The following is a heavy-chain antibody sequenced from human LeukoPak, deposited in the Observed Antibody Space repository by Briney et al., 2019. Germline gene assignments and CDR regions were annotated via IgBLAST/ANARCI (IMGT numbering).Heavy chain of an antibody. CDR1: GFRFNAYG. J-gene: IGHJ4*02. V-gene: IGHV3-30*03. Sequence: GGSLRLSCAASGFRFNAYGMHWVRQAPGKGLEWVAVISFDGGGKYYAASAKGRFTISRDDSKNTMYLQMNSLRVEDTAVYFCARALNLGTTDSYWGQGTLVTVSS. D-gene: IGHD1-1*01. CDR3: ARALNLGTTDSY. CDR2: ISFDGGGK.